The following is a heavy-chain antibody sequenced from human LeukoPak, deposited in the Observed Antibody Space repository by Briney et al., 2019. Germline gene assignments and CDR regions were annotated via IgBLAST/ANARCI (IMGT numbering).Heavy chain of an antibody. J-gene: IGHJ6*04. CDR2: ISSSSSYI. D-gene: IGHD3-10*01. CDR1: GFTFSSYS. Sequence: GGSLRLSCAASGFTFSSYSMNWVRQAPGKGLEWVSSISSSSSYIYYADSVKGRFTISRDNAKNSLYLQMNSLRAEDTAVYYCARDRGFGQADVWGKGTTVTVSS. CDR3: ARDRGFGQADV. V-gene: IGHV3-21*01.